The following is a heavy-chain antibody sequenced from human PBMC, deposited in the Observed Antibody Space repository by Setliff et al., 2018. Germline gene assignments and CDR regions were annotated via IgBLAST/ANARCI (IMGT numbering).Heavy chain of an antibody. Sequence: PGGSLRLSCIASGFTFSNAWMSWVRQAPGKGLECVGRIKREVDGGTTDYAAPVEDRFTISRDDSKNTLYLQMNDLKTEDTAVYFCTTDPVGNSGFDVWGQGTMVTVSS. CDR1: GFTFSNAW. V-gene: IGHV3-15*01. J-gene: IGHJ3*01. CDR2: IKREVDGGTT. D-gene: IGHD5-12*01. CDR3: TTDPVGNSGFDV.